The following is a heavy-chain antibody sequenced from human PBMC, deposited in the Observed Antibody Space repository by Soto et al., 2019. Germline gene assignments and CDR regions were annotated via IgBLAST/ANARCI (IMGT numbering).Heavy chain of an antibody. D-gene: IGHD2-15*01. CDR1: GGTFSSYT. CDR3: ARSDCLYRSGGLDY. V-gene: IGHV1-69*02. CDR2: IIPILGIA. J-gene: IGHJ4*02. Sequence: QVQLVQSGAEVKKPGSSVKVSCKASGGTFSSYTISWVRQAPGQGLEWMGRIIPILGIANYAQKFQGRVTITADKSTSTAYMELSSLRSEDTAVYYCARSDCLYRSGGLDYWGQGTLVTVSS.